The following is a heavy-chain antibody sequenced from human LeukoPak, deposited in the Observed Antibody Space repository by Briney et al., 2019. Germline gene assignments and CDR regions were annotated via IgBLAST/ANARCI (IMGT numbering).Heavy chain of an antibody. J-gene: IGHJ4*02. CDR1: GFTFSSYS. CDR2: ASGLDDST. Sequence: PGGSLRLSCAVSGFTFSSYSMSWVRQAPGKGLEWVSGASGLDDSTYYADSVKGRFTIFRDNSKNTLYLQMSSLRAEDTAVYYCAKSRAGYRYGKFDYWGQGTLVTVSS. CDR3: AKSRAGYRYGKFDY. D-gene: IGHD5-18*01. V-gene: IGHV3-23*01.